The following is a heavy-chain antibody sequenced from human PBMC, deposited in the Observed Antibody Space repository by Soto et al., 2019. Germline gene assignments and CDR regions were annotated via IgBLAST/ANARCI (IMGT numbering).Heavy chain of an antibody. CDR1: VYTFTGYY. D-gene: IGHD3-3*01. J-gene: IGHJ4*02. CDR2: INPNRSGT. Sequence: GASVKVSCKASVYTFTGYYLHWVRQAPGKGLEWKGWINPNRSGTNIAKKFQGWVTVTRDTSISTAYMAMSRLRSDYTAVYYCARGKGLTYYDFCSGSYYFDYWGQGTLVTVSS. V-gene: IGHV1-2*04. CDR3: ARGKGLTYYDFCSGSYYFDY.